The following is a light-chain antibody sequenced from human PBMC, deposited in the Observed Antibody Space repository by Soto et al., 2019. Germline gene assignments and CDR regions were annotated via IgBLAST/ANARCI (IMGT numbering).Light chain of an antibody. CDR1: QSVRRD. CDR3: QQYNDWPPST. V-gene: IGKV3D-15*01. CDR2: AAS. J-gene: IGKJ2*01. Sequence: IVMTQSPATLSLSPGEGATLSCRASQSVRRDLAWYQQRPGQAPRLLIYAASTRATGIPARFSGSVSGTEFTLTITTLQSDDSAIYYCQQYNDWPPSTFGQGTHLEI.